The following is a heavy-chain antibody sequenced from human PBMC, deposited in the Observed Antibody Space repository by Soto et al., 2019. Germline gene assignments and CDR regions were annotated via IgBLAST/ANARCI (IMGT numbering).Heavy chain of an antibody. J-gene: IGHJ4*02. CDR2: ISGSGGST. CDR3: AKDAFTVTTDFFDY. CDR1: GFTFRSYA. Sequence: PXXSLRLSFAASGFTFRSYAMRWVRQAPGKGLEWVSAISGSGGSTYYADSVKGRFTISRDNSKNTLYLQMNSLRAEDTAVYYCAKDAFTVTTDFFDYWGQGTLVTVSS. D-gene: IGHD4-17*01. V-gene: IGHV3-23*01.